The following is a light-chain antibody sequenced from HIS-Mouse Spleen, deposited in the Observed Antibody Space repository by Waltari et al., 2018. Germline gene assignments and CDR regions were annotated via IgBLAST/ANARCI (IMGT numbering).Light chain of an antibody. Sequence: SYVLTQPPSVSVAPGKTARITCGGNNIASKSFHWYQQKPGQAPGLVVYDDSDRPSGIPERFSGSNSGNTATLTISRVEAGDEADYYCQVWDSSSDHVVFGGGTKLTVL. V-gene: IGLV3-21*03. CDR3: QVWDSSSDHVV. CDR1: NIASKS. CDR2: DDS. J-gene: IGLJ2*01.